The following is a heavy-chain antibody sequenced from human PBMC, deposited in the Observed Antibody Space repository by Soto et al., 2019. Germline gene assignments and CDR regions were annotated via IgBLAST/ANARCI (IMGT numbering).Heavy chain of an antibody. V-gene: IGHV4-4*02. CDR3: ARVRQGCSANNCYFDP. CDR1: GGSVRAPDW. Sequence: SETLSLTCTLSGGSVRAPDWWNWVRQSPDKGLEWIAEVHISGHNNYNPSLRSRVSVTIKKSKNHFYLNLNSVIAADTAIYYCARVRQGCSANNCYFDPWGQGTQVTVSS. J-gene: IGHJ5*01. CDR2: VHISGHN. D-gene: IGHD1-1*01.